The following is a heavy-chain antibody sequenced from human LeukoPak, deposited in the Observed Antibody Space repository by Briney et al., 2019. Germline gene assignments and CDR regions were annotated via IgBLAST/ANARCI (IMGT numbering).Heavy chain of an antibody. CDR2: ISGSGGST. Sequence: GGSLRLSCAASGFTFSSYAMSWVRQAPGKGLEWVSAISGSGGSTYYADSVKGRFTISRDNSKNTLYLQMNSLRAEDTAVYYCAKGKRITIFGVASPFDYWGQGTLVAVSS. V-gene: IGHV3-23*01. J-gene: IGHJ4*02. CDR1: GFTFSSYA. CDR3: AKGKRITIFGVASPFDY. D-gene: IGHD3-3*01.